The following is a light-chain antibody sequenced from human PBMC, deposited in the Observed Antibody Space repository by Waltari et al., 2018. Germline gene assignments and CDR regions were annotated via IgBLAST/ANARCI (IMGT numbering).Light chain of an antibody. Sequence: EIVLTQSPGTLFLSPGERAPLPCRASQSVSSSYLAWYQQKPGQAPRLLIYGASSRATGIPDRFSGSGSGTDFTLTISRLEPEDFAVYYCQQYGSSPLYTFGQGTKLEIK. CDR1: QSVSSSY. V-gene: IGKV3-20*01. J-gene: IGKJ2*01. CDR3: QQYGSSPLYT. CDR2: GAS.